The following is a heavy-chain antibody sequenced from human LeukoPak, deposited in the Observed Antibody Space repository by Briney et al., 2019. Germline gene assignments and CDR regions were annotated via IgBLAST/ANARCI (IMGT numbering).Heavy chain of an antibody. V-gene: IGHV4-39*01. CDR2: IYYSGST. Sequence: SETLSLTCTVSGGSISNSSYYWGRIRQPPGKGLEWIGSIYYSGSTYYNPSLKSRVTISVDTSKNQFSLKLSSVTAADTAVYYCARLGSSGWYPDEYFQHWGQGTLVTVSS. D-gene: IGHD6-19*01. CDR1: GGSISNSSYY. J-gene: IGHJ1*01. CDR3: ARLGSSGWYPDEYFQH.